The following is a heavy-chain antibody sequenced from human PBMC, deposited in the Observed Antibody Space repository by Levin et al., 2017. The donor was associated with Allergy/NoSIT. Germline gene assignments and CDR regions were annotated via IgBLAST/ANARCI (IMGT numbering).Heavy chain of an antibody. CDR2: IRQDAGEK. D-gene: IGHD3-22*01. J-gene: IGHJ4*02. Sequence: ASVKVSCAASGFTLGNFWMTWVRQAPGKGLEWVASIRQDAGEKYYVDSVRGRFTISRDNAKNSLYLQMNNLRADDMAVYYCARDPGGYDYWGRGTLVTASS. V-gene: IGHV3-7*01. CDR3: ARDPGGYDY. CDR1: GFTLGNFW.